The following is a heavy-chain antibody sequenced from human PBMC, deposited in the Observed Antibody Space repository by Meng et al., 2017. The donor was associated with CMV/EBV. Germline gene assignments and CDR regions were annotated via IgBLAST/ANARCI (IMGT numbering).Heavy chain of an antibody. CDR1: GGSSSSSSYY. J-gene: IGHJ4*02. V-gene: IGHV4-39*07. Sequence: LQESGPGLVKASETLSLTCTVFGGSSSSSSYYWGWIRQPPGKGLEWIGSIYYSGSTYYNPSLKSRVTISVDTSKNQFSLKLSSVTAADTAVYYCVTWLWFGELSGYYFDYWGQGTLVTVSS. D-gene: IGHD3-10*01. CDR2: IYYSGST. CDR3: VTWLWFGELSGYYFDY.